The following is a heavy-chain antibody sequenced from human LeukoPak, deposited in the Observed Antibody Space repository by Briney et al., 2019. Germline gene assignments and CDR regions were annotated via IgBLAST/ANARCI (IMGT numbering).Heavy chain of an antibody. CDR1: GYSSTSYW. Sequence: GESLKISCQGSGYSSTSYWIGWVRQTPGKGLEWMGVIYPGDSRTRYNPSFEGQVTISADKSITTAYLQWSSLKASDTAMYYCACREFYSPWPGPWGQGTLVTVSS. V-gene: IGHV5-51*01. CDR3: ACREFYSPWPGP. CDR2: IYPGDSRT. J-gene: IGHJ5*02. D-gene: IGHD5-18*01.